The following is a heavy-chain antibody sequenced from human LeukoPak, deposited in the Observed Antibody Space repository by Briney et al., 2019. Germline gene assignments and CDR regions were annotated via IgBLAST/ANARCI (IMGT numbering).Heavy chain of an antibody. D-gene: IGHD3-10*01. CDR3: AKDAGWFGELLWIDY. CDR2: ISGSGGST. V-gene: IGHV3-23*01. J-gene: IGHJ4*02. Sequence: PSGGSLRLSCAASGFTFSSYAMSWVRQAPGKGLEWVSAISGSGGSTHYADSVKGRFTISRDNSRNTLYLQMNSLRAEDTAVYYCAKDAGWFGELLWIDYWGQGTLVTVSS. CDR1: GFTFSSYA.